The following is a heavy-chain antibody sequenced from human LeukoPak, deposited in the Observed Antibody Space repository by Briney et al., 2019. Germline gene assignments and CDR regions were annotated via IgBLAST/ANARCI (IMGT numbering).Heavy chain of an antibody. CDR3: AKDLRLAAAGPWGIIVDY. D-gene: IGHD6-13*01. J-gene: IGHJ4*02. CDR2: ISYDGSNK. V-gene: IGHV3-30*19. CDR1: GFTFSNHG. Sequence: GGSLRLPCTASGFTFSNHGMHWVRQAPGKGLEWVAVISYDGSNKYYADSVKGRFTISRDNSKNTLYLQMNSLRAEDTAVYYCAKDLRLAAAGPWGIIVDYWGQGTLVTVSS.